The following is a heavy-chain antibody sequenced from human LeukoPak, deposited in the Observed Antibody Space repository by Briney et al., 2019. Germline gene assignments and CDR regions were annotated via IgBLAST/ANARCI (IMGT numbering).Heavy chain of an antibody. V-gene: IGHV1-69*04. Sequence: SVKVSCKASGGTFSSYAISWVRRAPEQGLEWMGRIIPILGIANYAQKFQGRVTITADKSTSTAYMELSSLRSEDTAVYYCARDAEYCSSTSCYYDHWGQGTLVTVSS. D-gene: IGHD2-2*01. CDR3: ARDAEYCSSTSCYYDH. CDR2: IIPILGIA. CDR1: GGTFSSYA. J-gene: IGHJ4*02.